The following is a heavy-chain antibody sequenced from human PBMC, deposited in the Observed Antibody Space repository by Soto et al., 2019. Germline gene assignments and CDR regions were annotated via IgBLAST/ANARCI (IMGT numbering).Heavy chain of an antibody. CDR3: ARTYDSSGPNSGGYGFDI. V-gene: IGHV4-59*01. Sequence: SETLSLTCTISGSSISSSYWSWIRQPPGKGLEWIGYIYYIGSTTNYNPSLKSRVTISVDTSKNQFSLKFSSVTAAFTAVYYCARTYDSSGPNSGGYGFDIWGQGTMVS. CDR1: GSSISSSY. CDR2: IYYIGSTT. D-gene: IGHD3-22*01. J-gene: IGHJ3*02.